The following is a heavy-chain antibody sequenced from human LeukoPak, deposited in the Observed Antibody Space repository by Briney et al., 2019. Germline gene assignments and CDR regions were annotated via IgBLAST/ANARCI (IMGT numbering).Heavy chain of an antibody. Sequence: PSETLSLTCSVSGGSISSYYWCWIRQPAGNGLEWIGRIHSYEGCNYNPSLRSRVTMSVDTSKNQFSLKLSSVTAADTAVYYCARLSQSTSWYDDYWGQVTLVTVSS. CDR1: GGSISSYY. CDR2: IHSYEGC. D-gene: IGHD6-13*01. CDR3: ARLSQSTSWYDDY. V-gene: IGHV4-4*07. J-gene: IGHJ4*02.